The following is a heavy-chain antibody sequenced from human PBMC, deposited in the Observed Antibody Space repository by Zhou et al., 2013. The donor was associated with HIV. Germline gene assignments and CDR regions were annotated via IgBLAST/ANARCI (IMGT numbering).Heavy chain of an antibody. D-gene: IGHD4-17*01. CDR1: GYTFTNYY. J-gene: IGHJ4*02. CDR3: ARALAYGDYEDYFDY. V-gene: IGHV1-46*01. Sequence: QVQLVQSGAEVKRPGASVKVSCKASGYTFTNYYIHWVRQAPGQGLEWMGIINPSGGSTSYAQKFQSRVTLTRDTSTNTVYMGLSSLRSEDTAVYYCARALAYGDYEDYFDYWGQGTLVTVSS. CDR2: INPSGGST.